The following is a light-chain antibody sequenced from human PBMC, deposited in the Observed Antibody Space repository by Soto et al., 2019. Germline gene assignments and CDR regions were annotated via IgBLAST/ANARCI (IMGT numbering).Light chain of an antibody. CDR1: QTISSY. Sequence: DIEKTQIPSSLSASEGDRVTITCRASQTISSYLHWYQLKPGQAPKLLIYAASSLQSGVPSRFSGSGSGTEFTLTISSLQPEDFATYFCQQTFSTYVSFGGGTKVDIK. CDR3: QQTFSTYVS. CDR2: AAS. J-gene: IGKJ4*01. V-gene: IGKV1-39*01.